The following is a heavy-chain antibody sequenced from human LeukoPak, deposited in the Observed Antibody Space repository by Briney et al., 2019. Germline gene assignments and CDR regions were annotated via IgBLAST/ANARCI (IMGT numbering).Heavy chain of an antibody. CDR1: GGTFTSYA. D-gene: IGHD3-10*01. Sequence: SVKVSCKASGGTFTSYAISWVRQAPGQGLEWMGRIIPILGIANYAQKYQGRVTITADNSTSTAYMELSSLRSEDTAVYYCARDPYYGSGSYYTLDDYWGRGTLVTVSS. V-gene: IGHV1-69*04. CDR3: ARDPYYGSGSYYTLDDY. CDR2: IIPILGIA. J-gene: IGHJ4*02.